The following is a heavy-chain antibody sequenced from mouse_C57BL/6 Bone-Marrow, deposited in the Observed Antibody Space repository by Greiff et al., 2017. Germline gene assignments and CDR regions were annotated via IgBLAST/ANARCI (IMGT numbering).Heavy chain of an antibody. J-gene: IGHJ1*03. CDR3: ARDYGSSYWYFDV. CDR2: IYPRDGST. V-gene: IGHV1-85*01. D-gene: IGHD1-1*01. CDR1: GYTFTSYD. Sequence: VQLQESGPELVKPGASVKLSCKASGYTFTSYDINWVKQRPGQGLEWIGRIYPRDGSTKYNEKFKGKATLTVDTSSRTAYMELHSLTSEDSAVYFWARDYGSSYWYFDVWGTGTTVTVSS.